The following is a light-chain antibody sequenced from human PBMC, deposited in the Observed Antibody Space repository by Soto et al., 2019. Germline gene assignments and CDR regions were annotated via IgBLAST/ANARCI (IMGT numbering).Light chain of an antibody. CDR1: SSDVGGYKY. CDR3: TSYATGRTLYV. CDR2: EVS. V-gene: IGLV2-14*01. Sequence: QSVLTQPASVSGSPGQSITISCTGTSSDVGGYKYVSWYQQHPGKAPKLMIYEVSSRPSGVSNRFSGSKSGNTASLTTSGLQAEDEADYYCTSYATGRTLYVFGTGTKVTVL. J-gene: IGLJ1*01.